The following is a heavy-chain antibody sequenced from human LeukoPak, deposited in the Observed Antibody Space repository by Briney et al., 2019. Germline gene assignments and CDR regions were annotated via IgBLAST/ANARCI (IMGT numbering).Heavy chain of an antibody. V-gene: IGHV5-51*01. D-gene: IGHD3-10*01. J-gene: IGHJ4*02. CDR2: VYPGDSDT. CDR3: ARTLMVRGVITLFDY. Sequence: GESLKISCKASGYSFTSYWVGWVRQMPGKGLEWMGIVYPGDSDTRYSPSFQGQVTISADKSISTAYLQWSSLKASDTAMYYCARTLMVRGVITLFDYWGQGTLVTVSS. CDR1: GYSFTSYW.